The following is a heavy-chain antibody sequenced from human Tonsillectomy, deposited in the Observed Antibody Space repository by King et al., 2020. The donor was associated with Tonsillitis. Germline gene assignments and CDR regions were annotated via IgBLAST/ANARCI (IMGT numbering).Heavy chain of an antibody. J-gene: IGHJ4*02. D-gene: IGHD2-21*02. CDR1: GGTFSSYA. CDR2: IIPILGIA. CDR3: ARVGTYCGGDCYSPFDY. V-gene: IGHV1-69*04. Sequence: QLVQSGAEVKKPGSSVKVSCKASGGTFSSYAISWVRQAPGQGLEWMGRIIPILGIANYAQKFQGRVTITADKSTSTAYMELSSLRSEDTAVYYCARVGTYCGGDCYSPFDYWGQGTLVTVSS.